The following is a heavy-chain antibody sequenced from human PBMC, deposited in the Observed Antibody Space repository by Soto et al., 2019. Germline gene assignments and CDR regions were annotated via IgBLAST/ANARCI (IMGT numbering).Heavy chain of an antibody. Sequence: SVKVSCKASGGTFSSYTISWVRQAPGQGLEWMGRIIPILGIANYAQKFQGRVTITADKSTSTAYMELSSLRSEDTAVYYCAREDILTALGEYYYYMDVWGKGTTVTVSS. CDR1: GGTFSSYT. CDR3: AREDILTALGEYYYYMDV. J-gene: IGHJ6*03. V-gene: IGHV1-69*04. D-gene: IGHD3-9*01. CDR2: IIPILGIA.